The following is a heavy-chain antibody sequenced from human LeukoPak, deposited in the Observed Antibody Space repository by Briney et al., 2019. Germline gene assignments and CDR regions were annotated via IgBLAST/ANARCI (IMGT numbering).Heavy chain of an antibody. J-gene: IGHJ5*02. D-gene: IGHD2-21*01. CDR1: GFTFSSYA. Sequence: GALRLSCAASGFTFSSYAMSWVRQAPGKGLEWVAFIRFDESDKFYADSVKGRFTISRDISKNTLFLEMNGLRVDDTALYYCVKDNPVCESWGQGTLVIVSS. CDR2: IRFDESDK. V-gene: IGHV3-30*02. CDR3: VKDNPVCES.